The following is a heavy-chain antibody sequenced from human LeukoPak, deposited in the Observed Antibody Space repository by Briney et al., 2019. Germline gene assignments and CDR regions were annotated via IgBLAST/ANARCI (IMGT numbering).Heavy chain of an antibody. V-gene: IGHV1-46*01. CDR1: GYTFTDYY. J-gene: IGHJ4*02. Sequence: RASVKVSCKASGYTFTDYYMHWVRQAPGQGLEWMGIINPSGGSTSYAQKFQGRVTMTRDTSTSTVYMELSSLRSEDTAVYYCARDKVGAVVRYFDWLFSRSYTFDYWGQGTLVTVSS. CDR3: ARDKVGAVVRYFDWLFSRSYTFDY. CDR2: INPSGGST. D-gene: IGHD3-9*01.